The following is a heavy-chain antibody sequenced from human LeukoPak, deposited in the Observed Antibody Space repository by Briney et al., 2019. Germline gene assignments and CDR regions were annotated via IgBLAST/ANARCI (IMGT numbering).Heavy chain of an antibody. CDR1: GFTFSSYA. Sequence: GGSLRLSCAASGFTFSSYAMSGVRQAPGKGLEWVSAISGSGGSTYYADSVKGRFTISRDNSKNTLYLQMNSLRAEDTAVYYCAKLGSWFYYYGMDVWGQGTTVTVSS. D-gene: IGHD3-10*01. J-gene: IGHJ6*02. V-gene: IGHV3-23*01. CDR2: ISGSGGST. CDR3: AKLGSWFYYYGMDV.